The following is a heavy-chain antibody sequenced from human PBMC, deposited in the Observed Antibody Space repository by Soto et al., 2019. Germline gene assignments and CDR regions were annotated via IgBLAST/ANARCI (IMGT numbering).Heavy chain of an antibody. CDR3: ARGSTVAAILFDY. Sequence: QVQLQESGPGLVKPSQILSLTCTVSGDSISSGGYYWSWIRQHPGKGLEWIGYIYYSGSTYYNPSLKSRVIISVDTSKNQFSLKLSSVTAADTAVYYCARGSTVAAILFDYWGQGTLVTVSS. CDR1: GDSISSGGYY. CDR2: IYYSGST. J-gene: IGHJ4*02. D-gene: IGHD2-15*01. V-gene: IGHV4-31*03.